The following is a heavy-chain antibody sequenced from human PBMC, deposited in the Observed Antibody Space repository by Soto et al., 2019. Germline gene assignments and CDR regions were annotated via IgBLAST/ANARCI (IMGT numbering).Heavy chain of an antibody. J-gene: IGHJ4*02. CDR1: GFTFRSFP. D-gene: IGHD6-19*01. V-gene: IGHV3-30-3*01. CDR3: AREGGVSGWYWGGDY. Sequence: PGGSLRLSCAASGFTFRSFPMHWVRQAPGKGLERVALISYDGSNKYYADSVKGRFTISRDNSKNTLYLQMNSLRAEDTALYYCAREGGVSGWYWGGDYWGQGTPVTVSS. CDR2: ISYDGSNK.